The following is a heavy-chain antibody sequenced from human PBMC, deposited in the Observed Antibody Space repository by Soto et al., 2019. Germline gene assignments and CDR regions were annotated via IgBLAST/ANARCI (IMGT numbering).Heavy chain of an antibody. CDR3: ARALTRVLGYCTNGVCYTSWFDP. Sequence: SETLSLTCTVSGASLSSYYWSWIRQPPGKGLEWIGYIYYSGSTNYNPSLKSRVTISVDTSKSQFSLKLSSVTAADTAVYYCARALTRVLGYCTNGVCYTSWFDPWGQGTLVTVSS. CDR1: GASLSSYY. CDR2: IYYSGST. J-gene: IGHJ5*02. D-gene: IGHD2-8*01. V-gene: IGHV4-59*01.